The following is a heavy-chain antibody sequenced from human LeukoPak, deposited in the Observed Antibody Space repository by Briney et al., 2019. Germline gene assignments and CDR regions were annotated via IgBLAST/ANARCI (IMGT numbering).Heavy chain of an antibody. D-gene: IGHD6-19*01. CDR2: ISYDGSNK. CDR3: AKDQLGSSGGPILRPPGWFDP. V-gene: IGHV3-30*18. J-gene: IGHJ5*02. CDR1: GFTFSSYG. Sequence: GGSLRLSCAASGFTFSSYGMHWVRQAPGKGLEWVAVISYDGSNKYYADSVKGRFTISRDNSKNTLYLQMNSLRAEDTAVYYCAKDQLGSSGGPILRPPGWFDPWGQGTLVTVSS.